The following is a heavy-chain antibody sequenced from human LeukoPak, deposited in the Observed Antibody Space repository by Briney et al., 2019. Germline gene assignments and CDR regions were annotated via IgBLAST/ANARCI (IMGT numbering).Heavy chain of an antibody. CDR1: GFTFDDYT. D-gene: IGHD3-10*01. J-gene: IGHJ4*02. CDR3: AKDSGYGSGSPGDY. CDR2: ISWDGGST. V-gene: IGHV3-43*01. Sequence: PGGSLRLSCAASGFTFDDYTMHWVRQAPGKGLEWVSLISWDGGSTYYADSVKGRFTISRDNSKNSLYLQMNSLRAEDTAVYYCAKDSGYGSGSPGDYWGQGTLVTVSS.